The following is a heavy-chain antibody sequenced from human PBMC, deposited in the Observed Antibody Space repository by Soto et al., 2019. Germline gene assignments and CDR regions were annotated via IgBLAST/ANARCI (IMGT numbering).Heavy chain of an antibody. CDR2: IWYDGSNK. D-gene: IGHD1-26*01. Sequence: GGSLRLSCAASGFTFSSYGMHWVRQAPGKGLEWVAVIWYDGSNKYYADSVKGRFTISRDNSKNTLYLQMNSLRAEDTAAYYCARDPGGSYLANWFDPWGQGTLVTVSS. CDR1: GFTFSSYG. CDR3: ARDPGGSYLANWFDP. J-gene: IGHJ5*02. V-gene: IGHV3-33*01.